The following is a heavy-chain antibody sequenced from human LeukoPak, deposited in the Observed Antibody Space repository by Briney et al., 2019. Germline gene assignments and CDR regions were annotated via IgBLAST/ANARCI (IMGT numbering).Heavy chain of an antibody. D-gene: IGHD7-27*01. Sequence: GASVKVSCKASGYTFTGCYMHWVRQAPGQGLEWMGRINPNSGGTNYAQKFQGRVTMTRDTSISTAYMELSRLRSDDTAVYYCASSGGGWGTETFDYWGQGTLVTVSS. CDR2: INPNSGGT. CDR1: GYTFTGCY. J-gene: IGHJ4*02. V-gene: IGHV1-2*06. CDR3: ASSGGGWGTETFDY.